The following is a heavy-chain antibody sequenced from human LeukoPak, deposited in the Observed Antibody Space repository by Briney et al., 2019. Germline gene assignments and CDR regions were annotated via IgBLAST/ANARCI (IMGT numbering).Heavy chain of an antibody. CDR3: ARVAYGSGSYTFDDAFDI. D-gene: IGHD3-10*01. Sequence: GGSLRLSCAASGFTFSSYWMHWVRQAPGRGLEWVSSISGSGGSTYYADSVKGRFSISRDNSKNTLYLQMNSLRAEDTAVYYCARVAYGSGSYTFDDAFDIWGQGTMVTVSS. J-gene: IGHJ3*02. CDR1: GFTFSSYW. V-gene: IGHV3-23*01. CDR2: ISGSGGST.